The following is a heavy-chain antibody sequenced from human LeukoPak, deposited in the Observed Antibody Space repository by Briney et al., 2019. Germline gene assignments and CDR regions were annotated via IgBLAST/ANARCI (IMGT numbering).Heavy chain of an antibody. CDR3: ARAPGRGATRDYWYYGMDV. Sequence: SETLSLTCAVYGGSFSGYYWSWIRQPPGKGLEWIGEINHSGSTNYNPSLKSRVTISVDTSKNQFSLKLSSVTAADTAVYYCARAPGRGATRDYWYYGMDVWGQGTTVTVSS. J-gene: IGHJ6*02. CDR2: INHSGST. V-gene: IGHV4-34*01. CDR1: GGSFSGYY.